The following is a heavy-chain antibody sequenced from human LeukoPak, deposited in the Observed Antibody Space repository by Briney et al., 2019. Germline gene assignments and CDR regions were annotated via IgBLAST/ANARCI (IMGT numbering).Heavy chain of an antibody. D-gene: IGHD4-17*01. V-gene: IGHV4-31*03. CDR3: ARDRGDYGDRGAFDI. Sequence: SETLSLTCTVSGGSFSSGGYYWSWIRQHPGTGLEWIGYIYYSGSTYYNPSLKSRVTISVDTSKNQFSLKLSSVTATDTAVYYCARDRGDYGDRGAFDIWGQGTMVTVSS. J-gene: IGHJ3*02. CDR1: GGSFSSGGYY. CDR2: IYYSGST.